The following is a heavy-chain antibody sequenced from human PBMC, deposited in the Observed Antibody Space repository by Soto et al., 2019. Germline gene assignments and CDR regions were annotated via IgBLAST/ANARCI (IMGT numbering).Heavy chain of an antibody. CDR2: ITSDTKTI. Sequence: EVQLVESGGALVQPGGSLRLSCAASGFKFSIYSMNWVRQAPGKGLEWSAYITSDTKTIKYADSVKGRFTISRDNAKNSVFLQMNRLSDEDTAGYYCARSVGGNFDYWGQGTVVTVSP. V-gene: IGHV3-48*02. J-gene: IGHJ4*02. CDR1: GFKFSIYS. CDR3: ARSVGGNFDY. D-gene: IGHD1-26*01.